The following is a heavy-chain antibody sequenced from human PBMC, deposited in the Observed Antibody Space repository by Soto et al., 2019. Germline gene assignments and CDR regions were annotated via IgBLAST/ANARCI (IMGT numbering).Heavy chain of an antibody. V-gene: IGHV3-30*18. J-gene: IGHJ1*01. CDR2: VSFDGTNK. Sequence: PGGSLRLSCTASGFTFSSHGMHWVRQAPGKGLEWVAVVSFDGTNKNYADSVRGRFTISRDNSKNTLYPQMRSLRAEDTAVYYCANGDSSGFEYFPSWGQGTMVTVSS. CDR3: ANGDSSGFEYFPS. CDR1: GFTFSSHG. D-gene: IGHD3-22*01.